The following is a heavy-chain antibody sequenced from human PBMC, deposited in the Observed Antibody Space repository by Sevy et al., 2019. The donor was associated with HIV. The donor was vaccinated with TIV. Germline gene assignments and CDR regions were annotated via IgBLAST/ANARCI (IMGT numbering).Heavy chain of an antibody. J-gene: IGHJ4*02. D-gene: IGHD1-1*01. Sequence: GGSLRLSCAASGFTFSSYSMNWVRQAPGKGLEWVSSISSSSSYIYYADSVKGRFTISRDNAKNSLSLQMNSLRADDTAVYYCARERNTYGQGYFDYWGQGTLVTVSS. CDR3: ARERNTYGQGYFDY. CDR2: ISSSSSYI. V-gene: IGHV3-21*01. CDR1: GFTFSSYS.